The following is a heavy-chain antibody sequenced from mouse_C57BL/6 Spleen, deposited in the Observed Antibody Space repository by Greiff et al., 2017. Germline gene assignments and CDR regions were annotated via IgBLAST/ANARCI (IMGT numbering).Heavy chain of an antibody. V-gene: IGHV1-69*01. Sequence: QVQLKQPGAELVMPGASVKLSCKASGYTFTSYWMHWVKQRPGQGLEWIGEIDPSDSYTNYNQKFKGKSTLTVDKSSSTAYMQLSSLTSEDSAVYYCARGGGSSYPYYAMDYWGQGTSVTVSS. CDR3: ARGGGSSYPYYAMDY. CDR1: GYTFTSYW. J-gene: IGHJ4*01. CDR2: IDPSDSYT. D-gene: IGHD1-1*01.